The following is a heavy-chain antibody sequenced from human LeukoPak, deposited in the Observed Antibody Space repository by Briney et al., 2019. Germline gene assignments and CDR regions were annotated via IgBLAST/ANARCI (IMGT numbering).Heavy chain of an antibody. CDR1: GFTFSSYS. J-gene: IGHJ4*02. CDR2: ISSSSSTI. CDR3: AREEVATIIDY. V-gene: IGHV3-48*01. Sequence: GGSLRLSCAASGFTFSSYSMNWVRQAPGKGLEWVSYISSSSSTIYYADSVKGRFTISRDNAKNSLYLQMNSLRAEDTAVYYCAREEVATIIDYWGQGTLATVSS. D-gene: IGHD5-12*01.